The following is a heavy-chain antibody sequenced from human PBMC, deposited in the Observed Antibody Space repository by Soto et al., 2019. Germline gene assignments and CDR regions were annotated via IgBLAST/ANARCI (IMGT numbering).Heavy chain of an antibody. V-gene: IGHV4-34*01. D-gene: IGHD6-13*01. CDR1: GGSFSGYY. CDR2: INHSGST. Sequence: SETLSLTCAVYGGSFSGYYWSWIRQPPGKGLEWIGEINHSGSTNYNPSLKSRVTISVDTSKNQFSLKLSSVTAADTAVYYCARDCLSSSWSKSPYGMDVWGQGTTVTVSS. J-gene: IGHJ6*02. CDR3: ARDCLSSSWSKSPYGMDV.